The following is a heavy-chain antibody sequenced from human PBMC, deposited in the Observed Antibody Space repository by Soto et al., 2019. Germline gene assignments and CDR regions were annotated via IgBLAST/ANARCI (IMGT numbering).Heavy chain of an antibody. V-gene: IGHV3-23*01. D-gene: IGHD3-22*01. CDR3: AKLPLYYYDSSGHLGAFDI. CDR1: GFTFSSYA. CDR2: ISGSGGST. J-gene: IGHJ3*02. Sequence: PGGSLRLSCAASGFTFSSYAMSWVRQAPGKGLEWVSAISGSGGSTYYADSVKGRFTISRDNSKNTLYLQMNSLRAEDTAVYYCAKLPLYYYDSSGHLGAFDIWGQGTMVTVSS.